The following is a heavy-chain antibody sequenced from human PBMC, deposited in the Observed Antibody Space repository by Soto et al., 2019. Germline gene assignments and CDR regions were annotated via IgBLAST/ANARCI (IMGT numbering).Heavy chain of an antibody. J-gene: IGHJ4*02. V-gene: IGHV3-30*18. D-gene: IGHD3-10*01. CDR3: AKSPFDVVVLPVTSPHFDY. CDR2: ISYDGRNK. Sequence: GGSLRLSCAASEFTFSSFGMHWVRQAPGKGLEWVALISYDGRNKDYADSVKGRFTISRDNSKNTLFLQMNSLRPDDTALYYCAKSPFDVVVLPVTSPHFDYWGQGTLVTVSS. CDR1: EFTFSSFG.